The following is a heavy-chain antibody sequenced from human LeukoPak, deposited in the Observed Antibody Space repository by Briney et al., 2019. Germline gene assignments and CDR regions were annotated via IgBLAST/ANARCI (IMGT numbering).Heavy chain of an antibody. CDR2: ISSSGSTI. CDR3: ARSLLSSGWDPVGLRGAY. V-gene: IGHV3-48*04. D-gene: IGHD6-19*01. J-gene: IGHJ4*02. CDR1: GFTFDDYT. Sequence: GGSLRLSCAASGFTFDDYTMHWVRQAPGKGLKWVSYISSSGSTIYYADSVKGRFTISRDNAKNSLYLQMNSLRAEDTAVYYCARSLLSSGWDPVGLRGAYWGQGTLVTVSS.